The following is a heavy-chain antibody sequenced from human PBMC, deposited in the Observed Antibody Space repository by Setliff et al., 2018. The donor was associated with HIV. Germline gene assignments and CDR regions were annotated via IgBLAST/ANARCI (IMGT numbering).Heavy chain of an antibody. Sequence: ASVKVSCKASGYTFRNYAVHWVRQAPGQRLEWMGWINAGNGNTKYSEKFQGRVTITRDTSASTAYMELNSLRSEDTAVYYCARRGDTTMAFSFDFWGQGTLVTVSS. CDR3: ARRGDTTMAFSFDF. CDR2: INAGNGNT. CDR1: GYTFRNYA. V-gene: IGHV1-3*01. D-gene: IGHD5-18*01. J-gene: IGHJ4*02.